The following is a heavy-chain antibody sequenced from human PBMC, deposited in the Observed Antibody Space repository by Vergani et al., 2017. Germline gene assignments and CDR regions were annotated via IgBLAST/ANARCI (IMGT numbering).Heavy chain of an antibody. CDR3: AKDRQGGYDWGH. V-gene: IGHV3-30*18. J-gene: IGHJ4*02. CDR1: GFTFSSYG. Sequence: QVQLVESGGGVVQPGRSQRLSCAASGFTFSSYGMHWVRQAPGKGLEWVAVISYDGSNKYYADSVKGRFTISRDNSKNTLYLQMNSLRAEDTAVYYCAKDRQGGYDWGHWGQGTLVTVSS. D-gene: IGHD5-12*01. CDR2: ISYDGSNK.